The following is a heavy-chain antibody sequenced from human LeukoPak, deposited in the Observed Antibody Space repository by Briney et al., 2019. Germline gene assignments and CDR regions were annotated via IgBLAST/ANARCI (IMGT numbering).Heavy chain of an antibody. CDR1: GYTFTSYG. CDR3: VVITMVRGVANWFDP. CDR2: ISAYNGNT. J-gene: IGHJ5*02. Sequence: ASVKVSCKASGYTFTSYGISWVRQAPGQGLEWMGWISAYNGNTNYAQKLQGRVTMTTDTSTSTAYMELRSLRSDDTAVYYCVVITMVRGVANWFDPWGQGTLVTVSS. D-gene: IGHD3-10*01. V-gene: IGHV1-18*01.